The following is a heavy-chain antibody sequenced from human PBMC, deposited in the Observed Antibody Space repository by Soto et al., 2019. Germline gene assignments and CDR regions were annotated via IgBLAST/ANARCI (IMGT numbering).Heavy chain of an antibody. CDR2: IYYSGST. V-gene: IGHV4-31*03. CDR3: ARYLVIGHLYNFDY. CDR1: GGSISSGGYY. D-gene: IGHD3-22*01. Sequence: PSETLSLTCTVSGGSISSGGYYWSWIRQHPGKGLEWIGYIYYSGSTYYNPSLKSRVTISVDTSKNQFSLKLSSVTAADTAVYYCARYLVIGHLYNFDYWGQGTLVTVSS. J-gene: IGHJ4*02.